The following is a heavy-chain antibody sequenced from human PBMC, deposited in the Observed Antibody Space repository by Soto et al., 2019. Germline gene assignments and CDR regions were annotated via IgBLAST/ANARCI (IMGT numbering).Heavy chain of an antibody. V-gene: IGHV4-34*01. CDR2: INHSGST. J-gene: IGHJ4*02. Sequence: SETLSVTCAVYGGSFSGYYWSWIRQPTGKGLEWIGEINHSGSTNYNPSLKSRVTISVDTSKNQFSLKLSSVTAADTAVYYCARGPDIVVVVAATPHHGRFDYWGQGTLVIVSS. CDR1: GGSFSGYY. D-gene: IGHD2-15*01. CDR3: ARGPDIVVVVAATPHHGRFDY.